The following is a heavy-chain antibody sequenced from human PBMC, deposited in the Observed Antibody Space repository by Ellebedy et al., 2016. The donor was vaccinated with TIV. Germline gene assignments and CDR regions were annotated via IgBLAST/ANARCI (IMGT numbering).Heavy chain of an antibody. CDR1: GFTFSSYG. V-gene: IGHV3-30*18. J-gene: IGHJ4*02. CDR2: ISYDGSNK. CDR3: AKGFTFGGVIVMDGDYFDY. D-gene: IGHD3-16*02. Sequence: GESLKISXAASGFTFSSYGMHWVRQAPGKGLEWVAVISYDGSNKYYADSVKGRFTISRDNSKNTLYLQMNSLRAEDTAVYYCAKGFTFGGVIVMDGDYFDYWGQGTLVTVSS.